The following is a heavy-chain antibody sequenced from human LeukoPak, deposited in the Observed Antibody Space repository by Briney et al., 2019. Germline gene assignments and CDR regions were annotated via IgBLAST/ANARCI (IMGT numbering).Heavy chain of an antibody. D-gene: IGHD5-24*01. CDR1: GGTFSSYA. J-gene: IGHJ4*02. CDR2: IIPIFGTA. Sequence: SVKVSCKASGGTFSSYAVSWVRQAPGQGLEWMGGIIPIFGTANYAQKFQGRVTITADESTSTAYMELSSLRSEDTAVYYCARSRGRDGYNCDYWGQGTLVTVSS. V-gene: IGHV1-69*13. CDR3: ARSRGRDGYNCDY.